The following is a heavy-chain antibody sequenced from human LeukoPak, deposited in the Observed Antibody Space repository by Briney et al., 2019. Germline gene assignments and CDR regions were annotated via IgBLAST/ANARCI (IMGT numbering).Heavy chain of an antibody. CDR3: ARVAYDILTGPYYYYMDV. J-gene: IGHJ6*03. CDR1: GGTFSSYA. V-gene: IGHV1-69*05. Sequence: SVKVSCKASGGTFSSYAISWVRQAPGQGLEWMGGIIPIFGTANYAQKFQGRVTITTDESTSAAYMELSSLRSEDTAVYYCARVAYDILTGPYYYYMDVWGKGTTVTVSS. D-gene: IGHD3-9*01. CDR2: IIPIFGTA.